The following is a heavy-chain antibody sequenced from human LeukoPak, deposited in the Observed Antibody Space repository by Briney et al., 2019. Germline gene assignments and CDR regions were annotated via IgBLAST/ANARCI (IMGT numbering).Heavy chain of an antibody. D-gene: IGHD2-2*02. CDR1: GFTFSSFA. V-gene: IGHV3-30*04. CDR2: ISYEDGSNK. Sequence: GGSLRRSCAASGFTFSSFALHWVRQAPGKGLEWVAVISYEDGSNKYYADSVKGRFTISRDNSKHTVYLQMNSLRTEDTAVYYRARGAGGNTPVFFYHWGQGTLVTVSS. CDR3: ARGAGGNTPVFFYH. J-gene: IGHJ4*02.